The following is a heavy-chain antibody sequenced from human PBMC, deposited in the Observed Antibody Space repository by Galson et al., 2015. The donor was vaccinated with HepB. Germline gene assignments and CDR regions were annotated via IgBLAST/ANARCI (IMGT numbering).Heavy chain of an antibody. D-gene: IGHD3-22*01. CDR1: GFTFSSYG. Sequence: SLRLSCAASGFTFSSYGMHWVHQAPGRGLEWVAVIWYDGGNKYYADSAKGRFTISRDNSKNTLYLQMNSLRAEDTAVYYCARGGDSSGYYCPDWGQGTLVTVSS. V-gene: IGHV3-33*08. CDR2: IWYDGGNK. J-gene: IGHJ4*02. CDR3: ARGGDSSGYYCPD.